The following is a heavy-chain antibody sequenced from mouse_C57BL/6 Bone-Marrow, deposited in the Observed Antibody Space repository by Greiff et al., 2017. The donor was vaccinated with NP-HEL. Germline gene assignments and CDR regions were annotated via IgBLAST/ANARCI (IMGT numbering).Heavy chain of an antibody. Sequence: QVQLQQPGTELVKPGASVKLSCKASGYTFTSYWMHWVKPRPGQGLEWIGNFNPSNGGTNYNEKFKSKATLTVDKSSSTAYMQLSSMTSYDSSVYYCARDSLYYGSRGYFDVWGTGTTVTVSS. V-gene: IGHV1-53*01. J-gene: IGHJ1*03. CDR3: ARDSLYYGSRGYFDV. D-gene: IGHD1-1*01. CDR1: GYTFTSYW. CDR2: FNPSNGGT.